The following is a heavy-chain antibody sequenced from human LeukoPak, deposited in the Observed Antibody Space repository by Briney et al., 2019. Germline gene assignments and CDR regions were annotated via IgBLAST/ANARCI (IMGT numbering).Heavy chain of an antibody. V-gene: IGHV4-39*07. CDR3: ARAPWAYGNYVHAFDI. D-gene: IGHD4-11*01. Sequence: SETLSLTCTVSGGSFRGDYYWAWIRQPPGKGLEWIGSIYSGGRIYYNPSLKSRVSESIDTSNNDLSLKVTSVTAADTAGYYCARAPWAYGNYVHAFDIWGQGTMVTVSS. CDR1: GGSFRGDYY. J-gene: IGHJ3*02. CDR2: IYSGGRI.